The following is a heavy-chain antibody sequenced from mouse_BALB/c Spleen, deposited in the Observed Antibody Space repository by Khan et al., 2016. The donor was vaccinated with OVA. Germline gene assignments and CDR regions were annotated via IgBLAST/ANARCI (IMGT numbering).Heavy chain of an antibody. CDR3: ARGYFGNYEFVY. CDR2: IFPGTGTP. CDR1: GYTFTSYW. D-gene: IGHD2-1*01. J-gene: IGHJ3*01. V-gene: IGHV1S132*01. Sequence: VQLQESGAELVKPGASVKLSCKTSGYTFTSYWIQWVKQRPGQGLGWIGQIFPGTGTPYYNENFKGKATLTVDTSSSTAYMQLSSLTSEDAAVYFCARGYFGNYEFVYWGQGTLVTVSP.